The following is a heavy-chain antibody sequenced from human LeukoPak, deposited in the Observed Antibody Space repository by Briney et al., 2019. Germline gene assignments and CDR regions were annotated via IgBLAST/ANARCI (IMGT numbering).Heavy chain of an antibody. CDR1: DGSISNHY. CDR3: ARGVVPPGHNLYHYMDV. Sequence: SETLSLTCTVSDGSISNHYWTWIRQPAGTALEWIGRIHNNENTIYKSSLKSRVTMSADTSKNQIFLKLTSVTAADTAVYYFARGVVPPGHNLYHYMDVWGKGTTVTVSS. J-gene: IGHJ6*03. D-gene: IGHD2-15*01. V-gene: IGHV4-4*07. CDR2: IHNNENT.